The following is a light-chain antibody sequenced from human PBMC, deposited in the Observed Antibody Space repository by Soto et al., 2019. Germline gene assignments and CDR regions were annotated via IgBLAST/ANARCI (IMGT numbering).Light chain of an antibody. Sequence: DIQMTQSPSSLAASVGDRVTITCQASQDITKYLNWYQQKPGIAPKVLISDASNLETGVPPRFSGSGSGTKFTLPITGLQPEDFATYYCQQYDYLPLTFGPGTQVEMK. CDR1: QDITKY. CDR2: DAS. CDR3: QQYDYLPLT. J-gene: IGKJ3*01. V-gene: IGKV1-33*01.